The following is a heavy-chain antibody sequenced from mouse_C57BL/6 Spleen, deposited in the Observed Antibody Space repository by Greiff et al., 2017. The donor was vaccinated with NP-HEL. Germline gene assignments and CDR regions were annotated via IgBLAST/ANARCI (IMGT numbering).Heavy chain of an antibody. J-gene: IGHJ2*01. D-gene: IGHD3-2*02. CDR3: ARPAQAQYYFDY. V-gene: IGHV1-82*01. CDR1: GYAFSSSW. Sequence: QVQLKQSGPELVKPGASVKISCKASGYAFSSSWMNWVKQRPGKGLEWIGRIYPGDGDTNYNGKFKGKATLTADKSSSTAYMQLSSLTSEDSAVYFCARPAQAQYYFDYWGQGTTLTVSS. CDR2: IYPGDGDT.